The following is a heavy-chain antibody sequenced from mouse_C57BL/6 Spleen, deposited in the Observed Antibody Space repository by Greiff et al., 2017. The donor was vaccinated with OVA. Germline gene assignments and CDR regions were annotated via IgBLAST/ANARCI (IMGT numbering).Heavy chain of an antibody. CDR3: ARSSYYGSSPAWFAY. V-gene: IGHV1-18*01. J-gene: IGHJ3*01. Sequence: EVQLQQSGPELVKPGASVKIPCKASGYTFTDYNMDWVKQSHGKSLEWIGDINPNNGGTIYNQKFKGKATLTVDKSSSTAYMELRSLTSEDTAVYYCARSSYYGSSPAWFAYWGQGTLVTVSA. D-gene: IGHD1-1*01. CDR2: INPNNGGT. CDR1: GYTFTDYN.